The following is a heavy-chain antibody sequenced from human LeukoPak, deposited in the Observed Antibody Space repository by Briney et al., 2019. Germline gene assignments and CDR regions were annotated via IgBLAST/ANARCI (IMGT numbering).Heavy chain of an antibody. CDR1: GFSFSSYE. V-gene: IGHV3-21*01. CDR3: IRDLFDDYSLDY. D-gene: IGHD3-16*01. Sequence: PGGSLRLSCAASGFSFSSYEMNWVRQAPGKGLEWVSSINSDSSLMFYAESVKGRFTISRDNARNSLYLQMNSLRAEDTVVYYCIRDLFDDYSLDYWGQGALVTVSS. CDR2: INSDSSLM. J-gene: IGHJ4*02.